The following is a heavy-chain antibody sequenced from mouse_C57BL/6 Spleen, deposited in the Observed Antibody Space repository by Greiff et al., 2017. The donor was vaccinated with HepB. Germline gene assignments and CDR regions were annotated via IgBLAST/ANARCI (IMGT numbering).Heavy chain of an antibody. Sequence: EVQRVESGPGLVKPSQSLSLTCSVTGYSITSGYYWNWIRQFPGNKLEWMGYISYDGSNNYNPSLKNRISITRDTSKNQFFLKLNSVTTEDTATYYCASFRPYFDYWGQGTTLTVSS. CDR2: ISYDGSN. V-gene: IGHV3-6*01. J-gene: IGHJ2*01. CDR3: ASFRPYFDY. CDR1: GYSITSGYY.